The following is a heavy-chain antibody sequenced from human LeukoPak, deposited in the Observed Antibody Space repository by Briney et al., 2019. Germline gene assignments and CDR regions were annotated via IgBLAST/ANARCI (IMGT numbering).Heavy chain of an antibody. CDR2: IYHSVNT. Sequence: SETLSLTCVVYVGSLCGSYSSWIRHPPGEGGGWIWEIYHSVNTIYNPPLKSRATISVHTSKSQFSLKPSSVTAADTAVYYCARAGGSLWGYSPYYFDYWGQGTLVTVSS. J-gene: IGHJ4*02. V-gene: IGHV4-34*01. D-gene: IGHD3-22*01. CDR1: VGSLCGSY. CDR3: ARAGGSLWGYSPYYFDY.